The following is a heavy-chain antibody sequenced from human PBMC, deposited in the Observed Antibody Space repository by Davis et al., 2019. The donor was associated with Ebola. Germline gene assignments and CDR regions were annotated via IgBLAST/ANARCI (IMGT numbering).Heavy chain of an antibody. Sequence: GESLKISCAASGFTFSDYYMSWIRQAPGKGLEWVSYISSSGSTIYYADSVKGRFTISRDNAKNSLYLQMNSLRAEDTAVYYCARRVVATFRDYGMDVWGQGTTVTVSS. V-gene: IGHV3-11*01. CDR1: GFTFSDYY. CDR2: ISSSGSTI. CDR3: ARRVVATFRDYGMDV. J-gene: IGHJ6*02. D-gene: IGHD5-12*01.